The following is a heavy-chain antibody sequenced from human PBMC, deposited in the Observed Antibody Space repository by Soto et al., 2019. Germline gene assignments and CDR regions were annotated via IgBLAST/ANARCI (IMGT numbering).Heavy chain of an antibody. J-gene: IGHJ6*02. Sequence: GASVKVSCKTSGYTFTSYGISWVRQAPGQGLEWMGWISAYNGNTNYAQKLQGRVAMTTDTSTSTAYMELRSLRSDDTAVYYCARDRSPAYYDFWSGYFSDYYYYGMDVWGQGTTVTVS. CDR1: GYTFTSYG. CDR3: ARDRSPAYYDFWSGYFSDYYYYGMDV. CDR2: ISAYNGNT. D-gene: IGHD3-3*01. V-gene: IGHV1-18*04.